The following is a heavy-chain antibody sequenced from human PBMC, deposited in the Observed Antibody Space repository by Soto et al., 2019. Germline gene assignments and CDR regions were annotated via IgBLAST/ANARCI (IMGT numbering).Heavy chain of an antibody. V-gene: IGHV1-8*01. D-gene: IGHD2-15*01. CDR1: GYTFTSYD. Sequence: GASVKVSCKASGYTFTSYDINWVRQATGQGLEWMGWMNSNSGNTGYAQKFQGRVTMTRNTSISTAYMELSSLRSEDTAVYYCARGGGGIRKRLNWFDPWGQGTLVTVSS. J-gene: IGHJ5*02. CDR3: ARGGGGIRKRLNWFDP. CDR2: MNSNSGNT.